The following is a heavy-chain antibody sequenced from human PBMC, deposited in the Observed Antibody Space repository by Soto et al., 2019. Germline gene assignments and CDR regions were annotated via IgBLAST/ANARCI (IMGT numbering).Heavy chain of an antibody. V-gene: IGHV1-69*12. D-gene: IGHD4-4*01. CDR3: ARDNDRLQLGGNYYYILDV. J-gene: IGHJ6*02. Sequence: QVQLVQSGAEMKEPGSSVKVSCKTSGGTFSSSAISWLRQAPGQGLEWMGGIIPLFRTPDYAQKFQGRVTIVADEATSTAYMELSSLRSEDTAAYYCARDNDRLQLGGNYYYILDVWGQGTTITVSS. CDR2: IIPLFRTP. CDR1: GGTFSSSA.